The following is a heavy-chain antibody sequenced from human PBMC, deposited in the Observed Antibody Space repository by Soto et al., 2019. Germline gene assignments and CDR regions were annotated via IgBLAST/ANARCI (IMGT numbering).Heavy chain of an antibody. CDR1: GFTFSSYG. CDR3: AKEGGLSGSYYISSSYYFDY. J-gene: IGHJ4*02. Sequence: QVQLVESGGGVVQPGRSLRVSCVASGFTFSSYGMHWVRQAPGKGLEWVAIISYDGSNTYYADSVKGRITISRANSMNTVYLQMNSLRAEDTSVYYCAKEGGLSGSYYISSSYYFDYWGQGTLVTVSS. D-gene: IGHD1-26*01. V-gene: IGHV3-30*18. CDR2: ISYDGSNT.